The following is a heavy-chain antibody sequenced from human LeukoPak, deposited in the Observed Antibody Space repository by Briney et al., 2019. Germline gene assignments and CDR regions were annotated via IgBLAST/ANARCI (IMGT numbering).Heavy chain of an antibody. D-gene: IGHD4-23*01. CDR3: ACYGGNGAFDI. V-gene: IGHV4-39*07. Sequence: SETLSLTCTVSGGSIGSSSYYWGWIRQPPGKGLEWIGSIYYSGSTYYNPSLKSRVTISVDTSKNQFSLKLSSVTAADTAVYYCACYGGNGAFDIWGQGTMVTVSS. J-gene: IGHJ3*02. CDR2: IYYSGST. CDR1: GGSIGSSSYY.